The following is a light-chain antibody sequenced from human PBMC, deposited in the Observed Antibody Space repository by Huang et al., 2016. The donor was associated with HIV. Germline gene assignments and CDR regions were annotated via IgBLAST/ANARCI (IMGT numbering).Light chain of an antibody. V-gene: IGKV2-29*02. J-gene: IGKJ5*01. CDR1: QGLQHSDGKTY. CDR3: MQGRHLPPIT. Sequence: AMTQTPLSLSVTPGQPASLSCKSSQGLQHSDGKTYLYWYLQKPGQSPKLLIYEASSRFSGVPDRVSGSGSGTDFTLNISRVEAEDVGVYYCMQGRHLPPITFGQGTRLDIK. CDR2: EAS.